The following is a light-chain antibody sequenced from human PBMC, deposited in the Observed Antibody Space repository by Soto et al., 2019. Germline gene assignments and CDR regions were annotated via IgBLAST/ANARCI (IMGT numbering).Light chain of an antibody. V-gene: IGKV1-39*01. Sequence: DILMIQSPSSLSASVGDRVTITCRASQSISDFLNWYQQKPGTPPKLLIYAASTLQSGVPSRFSGSGSGTDFTLTISGLQPEDFATYYCQQSYNSPPQYTFGQGTKLEIK. CDR3: QQSYNSPPQYT. J-gene: IGKJ2*01. CDR2: AAS. CDR1: QSISDF.